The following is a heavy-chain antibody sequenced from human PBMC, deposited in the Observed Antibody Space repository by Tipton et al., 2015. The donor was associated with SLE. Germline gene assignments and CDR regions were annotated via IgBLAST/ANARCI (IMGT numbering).Heavy chain of an antibody. CDR2: IYSGGST. J-gene: IGHJ4*02. Sequence: SLRLSCAASGFTVSSNYMSWVRQAPGKGLEWVSVIYSGGSTYYADSVKGRFTISRHYSKNTLYLQMNSLRAEDTAVYYCARGYYDFWSGYPDWGQGTLVTVSS. CDR1: GFTVSSNY. CDR3: ARGYYDFWSGYPD. V-gene: IGHV3-53*04. D-gene: IGHD3-3*01.